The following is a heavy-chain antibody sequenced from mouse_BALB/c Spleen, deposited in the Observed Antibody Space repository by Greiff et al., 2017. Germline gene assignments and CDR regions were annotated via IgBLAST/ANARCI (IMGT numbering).Heavy chain of an antibody. CDR1: GYTFTSYT. J-gene: IGHJ4*01. CDR2: INPSSGYT. V-gene: IGHV1-4*01. D-gene: IGHD4-1*01. CDR3: ARLGRTDYYAMDY. Sequence: QVQLKESGAELARPGASVKMSCKASGYTFTSYTMHWVKQRPGQGLEWIGYINPSSGYTNYNQKFKDKATLTADKSSSTAYMQLSSLTSEDSAVYYCARLGRTDYYAMDYWGQGTSVTVSS.